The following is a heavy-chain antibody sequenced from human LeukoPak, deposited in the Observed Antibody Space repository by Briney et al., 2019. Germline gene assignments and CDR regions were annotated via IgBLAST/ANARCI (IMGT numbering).Heavy chain of an antibody. Sequence: ASAKVSCKASGYTFTNYGIHWVRQAPGQGLEWMGWISAYNGNTKYAQNLQGRVTMTTDTSTSTAYMELRSLRSDDTAVYYCARGPLGAAFDSWGQGTLVTVSS. CDR2: ISAYNGNT. CDR1: GYTFTNYG. J-gene: IGHJ4*02. V-gene: IGHV1-18*01. CDR3: ARGPLGAAFDS. D-gene: IGHD3-16*01.